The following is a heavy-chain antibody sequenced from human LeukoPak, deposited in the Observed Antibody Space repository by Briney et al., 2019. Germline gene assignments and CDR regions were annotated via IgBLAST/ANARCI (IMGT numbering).Heavy chain of an antibody. Sequence: GGSLRLSCAASGFTSSDYYMSWIRHAPGKGLEWVSYISSSGSTIYYADSVKGRFTISRDNAKNSLYLQMNSLRAEDTAVYYCAREYWPYYFDYWGQGTLVTVSS. D-gene: IGHD2-8*02. CDR3: AREYWPYYFDY. CDR2: ISSSGSTI. J-gene: IGHJ4*02. CDR1: GFTSSDYY. V-gene: IGHV3-11*04.